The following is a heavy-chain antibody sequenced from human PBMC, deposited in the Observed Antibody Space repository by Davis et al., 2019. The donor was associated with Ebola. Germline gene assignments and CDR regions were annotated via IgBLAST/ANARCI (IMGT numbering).Heavy chain of an antibody. CDR2: IIPIFGST. Sequence: SVKVSCKASGGSFSNYAIDWVRQAPGQGLEWMGMIIPIFGSTKYAQKFQGRIPMTADESTTTAYMELSSLRSEDTAVYYCARGCGGDCYSVSDDGTFDYWGQGTLVTVSS. CDR1: GGSFSNYA. D-gene: IGHD2-21*02. V-gene: IGHV1-69*13. J-gene: IGHJ4*02. CDR3: ARGCGGDCYSVSDDGTFDY.